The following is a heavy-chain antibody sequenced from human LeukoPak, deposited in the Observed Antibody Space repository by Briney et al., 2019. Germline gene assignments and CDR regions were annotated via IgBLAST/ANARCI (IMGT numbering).Heavy chain of an antibody. Sequence: GESLKISCKGSGYSFTSYWIGWVRQMPGKGLEWMGIIYPGDSDTRYSPSLQGQVTISADKSISTAYLQWSSLKASDTAMYYCARHAYSNYGYYYYGMDVWGQGTTVTVSS. CDR3: ARHAYSNYGYYYYGMDV. D-gene: IGHD4-11*01. J-gene: IGHJ6*02. CDR1: GYSFTSYW. V-gene: IGHV5-51*01. CDR2: IYPGDSDT.